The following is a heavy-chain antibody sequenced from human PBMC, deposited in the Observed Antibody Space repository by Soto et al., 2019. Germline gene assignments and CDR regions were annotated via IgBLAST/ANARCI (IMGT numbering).Heavy chain of an antibody. Sequence: GESLKISCKAPGYSFTSYWISWVRQMPGKGLEWMGRIDPSDSYTNYSPSFQGHVTISADKSISTAYLQWSSLKASDTAMYYCARQRCSGGSCFYYYGMDVWGQGTTVTVSS. CDR3: ARQRCSGGSCFYYYGMDV. J-gene: IGHJ6*02. D-gene: IGHD2-15*01. V-gene: IGHV5-10-1*01. CDR2: IDPSDSYT. CDR1: GYSFTSYW.